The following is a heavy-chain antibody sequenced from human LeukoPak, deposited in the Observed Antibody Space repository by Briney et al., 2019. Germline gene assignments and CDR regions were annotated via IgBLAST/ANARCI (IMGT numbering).Heavy chain of an antibody. D-gene: IGHD6-13*01. Sequence: SVKVSCKASGGTFSSYAISWVRQAPGQGLEWMGGIIPIFGTANYAQKFQGRVTITADKCTSTAYMELSSLRSEDTAVYYCATLAAADAFDYWGQGTLVTVSS. CDR3: ATLAAADAFDY. V-gene: IGHV1-69*06. CDR2: IIPIFGTA. CDR1: GGTFSSYA. J-gene: IGHJ4*02.